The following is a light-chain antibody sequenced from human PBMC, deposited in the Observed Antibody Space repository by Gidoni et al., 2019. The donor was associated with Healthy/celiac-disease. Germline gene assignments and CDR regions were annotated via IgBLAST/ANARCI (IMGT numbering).Light chain of an antibody. CDR2: GAS. CDR3: QQYNNWPRT. Sequence: EIVMTQSPATLSVSPGERATLSCRASQSVSSNLAWYQQKPGQAPRLLIYGASTRATGIPARFSGSGSGTEFTLTISSLQSEDSAVYYCQQYNNWPRTFGQXTKVEIK. J-gene: IGKJ1*01. V-gene: IGKV3-15*01. CDR1: QSVSSN.